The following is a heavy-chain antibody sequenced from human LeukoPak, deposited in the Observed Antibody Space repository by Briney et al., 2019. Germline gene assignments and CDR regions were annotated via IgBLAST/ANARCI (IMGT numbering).Heavy chain of an antibody. J-gene: IGHJ6*03. CDR2: IYYSGST. Sequence: SETLSLTCTVSGGSVSSSSYYWGWTRQPPGKGLEWIGSIYYSGSTYYNPSLKSRVTISVDTSKNQFSLKLSSVTAADTAVYYCARQILWFGEFEDYYYMDVWGKGTTVTVSS. V-gene: IGHV4-39*01. CDR1: GGSVSSSSYY. CDR3: ARQILWFGEFEDYYYMDV. D-gene: IGHD3-10*01.